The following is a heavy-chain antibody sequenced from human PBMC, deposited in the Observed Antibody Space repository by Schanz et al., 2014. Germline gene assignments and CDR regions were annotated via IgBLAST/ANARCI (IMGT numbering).Heavy chain of an antibody. V-gene: IGHV3-23*04. CDR3: ATENWWTVEK. CDR2: ISGNGGST. D-gene: IGHD2-15*01. CDR1: GFTFSTYA. Sequence: VQLVESGGGVVQPGGSLRLSCAASGFTFSTYAMSWVRQPPGKGLEWVSAISGNGGSTFYADSVKGRFTISRDNSKNTLYLQMNSLRAEDTAVYYCATENWWTVEKWGQGTLVTVSS. J-gene: IGHJ4*02.